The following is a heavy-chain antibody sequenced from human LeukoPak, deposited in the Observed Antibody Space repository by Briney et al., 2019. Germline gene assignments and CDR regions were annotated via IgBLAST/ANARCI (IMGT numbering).Heavy chain of an antibody. CDR1: GGSSSGYY. D-gene: IGHD5-24*01. Sequence: SETLSLTCAVYGGSSSGYYWSWIRQPPGKGLEWIGEINHSGSTNYNPSLKSRVTISVDTSKNQFSLKLSSVTAADTAVYYCAGGLRWLQYIDYWGQGALVTVSS. CDR3: AGGLRWLQYIDY. V-gene: IGHV4-34*01. CDR2: INHSGST. J-gene: IGHJ4*02.